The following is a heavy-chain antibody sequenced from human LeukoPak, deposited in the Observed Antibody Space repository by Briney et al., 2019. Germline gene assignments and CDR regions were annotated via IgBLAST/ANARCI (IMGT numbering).Heavy chain of an antibody. D-gene: IGHD5-18*01. J-gene: IGHJ4*02. Sequence: PSETLSLTCTVSGVSITTHYWSWLRQPPGKELEWIAYMTDSETTKNNPSLKSRITLSAETSKNQFSLSLRSVTEADTAVYFCATIRSGYPFGYFDFWGQGILVTVSS. CDR2: MTDSETT. CDR3: ATIRSGYPFGYFDF. V-gene: IGHV4-59*11. CDR1: GVSITTHY.